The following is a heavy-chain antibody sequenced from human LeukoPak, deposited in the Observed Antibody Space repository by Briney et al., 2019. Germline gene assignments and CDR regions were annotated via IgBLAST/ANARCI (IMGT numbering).Heavy chain of an antibody. V-gene: IGHV4-59*12. D-gene: IGHD6-13*01. CDR3: ARERRHSSSWCFDY. CDR1: GGSISSYY. Sequence: SETLSLTCTVSGGSISSYYWSWIRQPPGKGLKWIGYIYYSGSTNYNPSLKSRVTISVDTSKNQFSLKLSSVTAADTAVYYCARERRHSSSWCFDYWGQGTLVTVSS. J-gene: IGHJ4*02. CDR2: IYYSGST.